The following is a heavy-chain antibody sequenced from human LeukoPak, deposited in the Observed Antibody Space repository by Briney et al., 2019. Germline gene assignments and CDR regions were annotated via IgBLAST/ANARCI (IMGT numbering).Heavy chain of an antibody. CDR1: GGSISSYY. V-gene: IGHV4-59*08. CDR3: ARHNPYDSSRWGSNYFDY. J-gene: IGHJ4*02. Sequence: SETLSLTCTVSGGSISSYYWSWIRQPPGKGLEWIGYIYYSGSTNYNPSLKSRVTISVDTSKNQFSLKLSSVTAADTAVYYCARHNPYDSSRWGSNYFDYWGQGTLVTVSS. CDR2: IYYSGST. D-gene: IGHD3-22*01.